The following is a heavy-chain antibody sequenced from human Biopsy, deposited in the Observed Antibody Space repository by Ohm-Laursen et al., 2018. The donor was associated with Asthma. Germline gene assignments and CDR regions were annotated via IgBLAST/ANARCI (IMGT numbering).Heavy chain of an antibody. J-gene: IGHJ3*02. Sequence: SSVKVSCNASGGTFSRYAISWVRQAPGLGLEWMGGISPIFGSSNYAQRFQGRVTITADIFTRTVYMELSSLRSEDTAVYYCARTYYDVLTGQVKDAFAIWGQGTMVTVSS. CDR1: GGTFSRYA. CDR3: ARTYYDVLTGQVKDAFAI. V-gene: IGHV1-69*06. CDR2: ISPIFGSS. D-gene: IGHD3-9*01.